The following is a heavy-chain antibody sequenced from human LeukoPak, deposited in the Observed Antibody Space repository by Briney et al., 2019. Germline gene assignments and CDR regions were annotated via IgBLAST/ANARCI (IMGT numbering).Heavy chain of an antibody. CDR2: ISGSGGSI. D-gene: IGHD1-1*01. J-gene: IGHJ4*02. V-gene: IGHV3-23*01. CDR1: GFTFSSYA. CDR3: AKLRGPTSGAPDY. Sequence: GGSLRLSCAASGFTFSSYAMTWVRLAPGKGLEWVSGISGSGGSIYYADSVKGRFTISRDNSKNTLYLQMNSLRAEDTALYYCAKLRGPTSGAPDYWGQGTLVTVSS.